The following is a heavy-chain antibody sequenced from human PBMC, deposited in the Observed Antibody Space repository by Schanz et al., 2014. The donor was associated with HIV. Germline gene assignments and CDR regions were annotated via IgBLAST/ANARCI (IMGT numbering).Heavy chain of an antibody. CDR3: ARGPSGGLTPSRGMDV. D-gene: IGHD1-26*01. Sequence: LQESGPGLVKPSETLSLTCIVSGDSISSPYYWSWVRQPAGKGLEWIGHIYHTGGASYTPSLTSRVTMSVDKSNNQFSLKLTSLTAADTAVYYCARGPSGGLTPSRGMDVWGQGTTVTVSS. V-gene: IGHV4-38-2*02. CDR2: IYHTGGA. J-gene: IGHJ6*02. CDR1: GDSISSPYY.